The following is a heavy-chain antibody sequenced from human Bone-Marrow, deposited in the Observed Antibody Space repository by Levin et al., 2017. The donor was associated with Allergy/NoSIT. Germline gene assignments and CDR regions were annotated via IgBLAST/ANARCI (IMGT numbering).Heavy chain of an antibody. CDR1: GGSFRNFV. J-gene: IGHJ3*01. CDR3: ARGDMATIQGTLYF. Sequence: ASVKVSCKASGGSFRNFVISWVRQAPGQGLEWMGGNTPIFGTAKYAQKFQGRVTITADESTSTAYMELSGLRSEDTAVYYCARGDMATIQGTLYFWGQGTMVTVSS. D-gene: IGHD5-24*01. CDR2: NTPIFGTA. V-gene: IGHV1-69*13.